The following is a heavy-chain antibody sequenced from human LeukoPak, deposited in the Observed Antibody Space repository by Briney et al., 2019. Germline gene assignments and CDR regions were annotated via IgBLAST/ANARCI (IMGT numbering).Heavy chain of an antibody. Sequence: SVKVSCKASGGTFSSYAISWVRQAPGQGLEWMGRIIPIFGTANYAQKFQGRVTITTDESTSTAYMELSSLRSEDTAVYYCARVDDSSERDAFDIWGQGTMVTVSS. CDR1: GGTFSSYA. CDR2: IIPIFGTA. CDR3: ARVDDSSERDAFDI. D-gene: IGHD3-22*01. J-gene: IGHJ3*02. V-gene: IGHV1-69*05.